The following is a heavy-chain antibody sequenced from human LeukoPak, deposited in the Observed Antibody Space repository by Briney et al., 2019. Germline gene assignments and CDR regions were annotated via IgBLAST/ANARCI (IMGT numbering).Heavy chain of an antibody. V-gene: IGHV3-49*04. CDR3: TRGPIQVWLYYGMDV. J-gene: IGHJ6*02. CDR2: IRSKAYGGTT. D-gene: IGHD5-18*01. Sequence: GGSLRLSCTASGFTFGDHAMSWVRQAPGKGLEWVGFIRSKAYGGTTEYAASVKGRFIISRDDSKSIAYLQMNSLRTEDTAVYYCTRGPIQVWLYYGMDVWGQGTTVIVSS. CDR1: GFTFGDHA.